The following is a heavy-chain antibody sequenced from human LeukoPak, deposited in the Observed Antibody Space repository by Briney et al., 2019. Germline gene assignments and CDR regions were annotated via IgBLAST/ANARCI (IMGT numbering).Heavy chain of an antibody. D-gene: IGHD3-10*01. Sequence: GGSLRLSCAASGFTFSTYRMSWVRQAPGKGLEWVGNIKQDGSEKYYVDSVKGRFNISRDNAKNSLYLQMISLRAEDTALYYCARISGSGSSYYFDWWGQGTLVTVSS. CDR1: GFTFSTYR. V-gene: IGHV3-7*01. J-gene: IGHJ4*02. CDR3: ARISGSGSSYYFDW. CDR2: IKQDGSEK.